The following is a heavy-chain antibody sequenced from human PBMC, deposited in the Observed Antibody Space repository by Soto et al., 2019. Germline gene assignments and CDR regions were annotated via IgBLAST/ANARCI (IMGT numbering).Heavy chain of an antibody. CDR2: INAGNGNT. Sequence: PAASVKVSCKASGYTFTSYAMHWVRQAPGQRLAWMGWINAGNGNTKYSQKIQGRVTITRDTSASTAYMELSSLRSEDTAVYYCARERGGYSCGRSYYYYNYMDVWGKGTTVTVSS. D-gene: IGHD5-18*01. CDR1: GYTFTSYA. CDR3: ARERGGYSCGRSYYYYNYMDV. J-gene: IGHJ6*03. V-gene: IGHV1-3*01.